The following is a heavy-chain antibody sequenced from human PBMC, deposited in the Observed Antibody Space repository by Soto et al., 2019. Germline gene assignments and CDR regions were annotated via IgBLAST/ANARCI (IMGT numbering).Heavy chain of an antibody. D-gene: IGHD3-22*01. Sequence: EMQLLESGGGLVQPGGSLRLSCEASGFTFSSYAMNWVRQAPGKGLEWVSAVSGSGGGTYYADSVKGRFTISRDNSKTTLYLQMNSLRVDDTAVYYCAKSSQSSSGYQGAFDIWGQGTMVTVSS. CDR3: AKSSQSSSGYQGAFDI. CDR2: VSGSGGGT. J-gene: IGHJ3*02. CDR1: GFTFSSYA. V-gene: IGHV3-23*01.